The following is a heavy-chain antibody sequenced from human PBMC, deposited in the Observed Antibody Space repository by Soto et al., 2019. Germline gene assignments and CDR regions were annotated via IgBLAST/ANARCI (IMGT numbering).Heavy chain of an antibody. D-gene: IGHD3-22*01. J-gene: IGHJ4*02. CDR1: GGSISSSSYY. CDR2: IYYSGST. Sequence: SETLSLTCTVSGGSISSSSYYWGWIRQPPGKGLEWIGSIYYSGSTYYNPSLKSRVTISVDTSKNQFSLKLSSVTAADTAVYYCASDYDSSGYYGYWGQGTLVTVSS. CDR3: ASDYDSSGYYGY. V-gene: IGHV4-39*01.